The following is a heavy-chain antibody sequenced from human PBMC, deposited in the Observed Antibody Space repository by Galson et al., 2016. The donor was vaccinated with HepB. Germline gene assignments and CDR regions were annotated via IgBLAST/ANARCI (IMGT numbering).Heavy chain of an antibody. Sequence: SCAASGFTFSNYVMNWVRQAPGKGLEWVSAISGSGTNTYYEDSVKGRFTISRDNSKNTLFLQMNSLRAEDTAVYYCAKSLLGVTLVSYYYGMDVWGQGTTVTVSS. CDR2: ISGSGTNT. CDR3: AKSLLGVTLVSYYYGMDV. J-gene: IGHJ6*02. D-gene: IGHD2-21*02. CDR1: GFTFSNYV. V-gene: IGHV3-23*01.